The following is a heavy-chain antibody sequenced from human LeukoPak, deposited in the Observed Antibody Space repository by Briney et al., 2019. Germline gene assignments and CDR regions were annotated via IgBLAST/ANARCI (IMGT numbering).Heavy chain of an antibody. Sequence: GGSLRLSCEASGFAFSDYWMTWVRQAPGKGLEWVAHINQDGSKEHYMDSVKARFTISRDNAKNSLSLQMNSLRAEDTAVYYCVRDGGVSGYDLLDYWGQGTLVTVSS. CDR3: VRDGGVSGYDLLDY. CDR2: INQDGSKE. J-gene: IGHJ4*02. CDR1: GFAFSDYW. D-gene: IGHD5-12*01. V-gene: IGHV3-7*01.